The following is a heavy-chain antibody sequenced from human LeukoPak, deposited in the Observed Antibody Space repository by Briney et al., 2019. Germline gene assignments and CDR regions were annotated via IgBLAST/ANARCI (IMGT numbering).Heavy chain of an antibody. CDR1: GFTFSSYA. Sequence: GGSLRLSCAASGFTFSSYAMSWVRQAPGKGLEWVSAISGSGGSTYYADSVKGRFTISRDNSKNMLYLQMNSLRAEDTAVYYCAKGGGFLEWLLDYWGQGTLVTVSS. D-gene: IGHD3-3*01. CDR3: AKGGGFLEWLLDY. V-gene: IGHV3-23*01. J-gene: IGHJ4*02. CDR2: ISGSGGST.